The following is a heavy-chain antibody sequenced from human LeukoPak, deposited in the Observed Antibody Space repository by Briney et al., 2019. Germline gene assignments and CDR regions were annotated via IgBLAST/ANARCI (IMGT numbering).Heavy chain of an antibody. CDR1: GFTFSSYA. CDR2: ISGSGGST. D-gene: IGHD3-22*01. Sequence: GGSLRLSCAASGFTFSSYAMSWVRQAPGKGLEWVSAISGSGGSTYYADSVKGRFTISRDNSKNTLYLQMNSLRAEDTAVHYCAKDSYYDSSGYFNYWGQGTLVTVSS. V-gene: IGHV3-23*01. J-gene: IGHJ4*02. CDR3: AKDSYYDSSGYFNY.